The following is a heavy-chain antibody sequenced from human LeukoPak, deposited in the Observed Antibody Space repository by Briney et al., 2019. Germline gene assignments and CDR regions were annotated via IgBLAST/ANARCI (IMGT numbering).Heavy chain of an antibody. CDR3: ARQVGLYYFDF. Sequence: SETLSLTCTVSGDSVSSSRYFRGWIRQPPGKGLEWIGTISYSGNPYFNPSLKSRVTISVDTSKNQFSLELSSVTAADTAVYYCARQVGLYYFDFWGQGTLVTVSS. CDR1: GDSVSSSRYF. CDR2: ISYSGNP. J-gene: IGHJ4*02. V-gene: IGHV4-39*01.